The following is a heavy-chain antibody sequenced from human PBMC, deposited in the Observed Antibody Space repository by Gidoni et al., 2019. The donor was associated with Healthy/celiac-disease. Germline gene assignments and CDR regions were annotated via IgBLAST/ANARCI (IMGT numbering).Heavy chain of an antibody. Sequence: EVPLLESGGGLVQPGGSMRLSCAAPGFTSSSYAMSWVRQAPGKGLGLVSAISGSGGSTYYADSVEGRFTISRDNSKNTLYLQMNSLRAEDTAVYYCAKDERRGGSTKGLAFDIWGQGTMVTVSS. CDR1: GFTSSSYA. D-gene: IGHD2-15*01. J-gene: IGHJ3*02. V-gene: IGHV3-23*01. CDR2: ISGSGGST. CDR3: AKDERRGGSTKGLAFDI.